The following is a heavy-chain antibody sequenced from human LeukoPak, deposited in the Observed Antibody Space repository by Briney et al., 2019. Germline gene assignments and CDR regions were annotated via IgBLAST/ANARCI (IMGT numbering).Heavy chain of an antibody. V-gene: IGHV3-15*01. CDR1: GFTFTNAW. J-gene: IGHJ4*02. D-gene: IGHD3-22*01. Sequence: GGSLRLSCAASGFTFTNAWMSWVRQAPGKGLEWVGRIKSKIDGGTTDYAAPVKGRFTISRDDSKNTLYLQMNSLKTEDTAVYYCTTPEPIITNWGQGTLVTVSS. CDR2: IKSKIDGGTT. CDR3: TTPEPIITN.